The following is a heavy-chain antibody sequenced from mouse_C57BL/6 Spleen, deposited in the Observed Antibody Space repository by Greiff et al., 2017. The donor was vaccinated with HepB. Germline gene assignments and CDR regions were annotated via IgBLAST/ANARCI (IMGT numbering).Heavy chain of an antibody. Sequence: EVKLVESGPGLVKPSQSLSLTCSVTGYSITSGYYWNWIRQFPGNKLEWMGYISYDGSNNYNPSLKNRISITRDTSKNQFFLKLNSVTTEDTATYYCAREDTTVVAPFAYWGQGTLVTVSA. CDR2: ISYDGSN. J-gene: IGHJ3*01. D-gene: IGHD1-1*01. CDR1: GYSITSGYY. CDR3: AREDTTVVAPFAY. V-gene: IGHV3-6*01.